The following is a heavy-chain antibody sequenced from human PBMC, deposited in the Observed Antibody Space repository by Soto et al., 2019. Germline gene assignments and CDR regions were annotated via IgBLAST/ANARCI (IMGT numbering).Heavy chain of an antibody. CDR2: VIPICGTA. Sequence: QVQLVQSGAEVKKPGSSVKVSCKASGGTFSSYAISWVRQAPGQGLEWMGGVIPICGTANYAQKLQGRVTITADESTSTAYMELSSLRSEDTAMYYCARGGSWRVAGPKYYYDYWGQGTLVTVFS. J-gene: IGHJ4*02. CDR3: ARGGSWRVAGPKYYYDY. D-gene: IGHD6-19*01. CDR1: GGTFSSYA. V-gene: IGHV1-69*01.